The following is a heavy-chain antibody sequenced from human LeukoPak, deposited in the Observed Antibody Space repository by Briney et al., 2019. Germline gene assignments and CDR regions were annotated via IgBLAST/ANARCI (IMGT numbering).Heavy chain of an antibody. CDR1: GFTIRDYN. CDR2: IRSKADGGTT. V-gene: IGHV3-49*03. J-gene: IGHJ4*02. Sequence: PGGSLRLSCTASGFTIRDYNINWFRQAPGRGLEWVGFIRSKADGGTTEYAASVKGRFTISRDDSKNVAYLQINNLRAEDTALYYCARDDRPSGHDFDYWGQGTLVTVSS. D-gene: IGHD6-6*01. CDR3: ARDDRPSGHDFDY.